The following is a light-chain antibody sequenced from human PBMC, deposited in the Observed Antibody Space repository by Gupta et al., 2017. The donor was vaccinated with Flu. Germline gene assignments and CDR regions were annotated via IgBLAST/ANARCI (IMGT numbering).Light chain of an antibody. CDR2: AST. Sequence: DIRMTQSPSFLSASVGDRVTISCRASHIISDNLNWYQQKPGRAPQLLIYASTSVLRGVPSTFSGSGFGTDFTLTISSLQPEDSATYYCQQGHFSPPTFGQGTKV. V-gene: IGKV1-39*01. J-gene: IGKJ1*01. CDR3: QQGHFSPPT. CDR1: HIISDN.